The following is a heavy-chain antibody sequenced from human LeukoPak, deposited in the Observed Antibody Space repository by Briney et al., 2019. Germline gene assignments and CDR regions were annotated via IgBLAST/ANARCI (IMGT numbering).Heavy chain of an antibody. CDR2: ISAYNGNT. J-gene: IGHJ6*02. D-gene: IGHD3-16*01. V-gene: IGHV1-18*01. CDR1: GGPFSSYG. CDR3: ARVEVSLGAGSYYYYYGMDV. Sequence: SSVKVSCKASGGPFSSYGISWVRPAPGQGLEWMGWISAYNGNTNYAQKLQGRVTMTTDTSTSTAYMELRSLRSDDTAVYYCARVEVSLGAGSYYYYYGMDVWGQGTTVTVSS.